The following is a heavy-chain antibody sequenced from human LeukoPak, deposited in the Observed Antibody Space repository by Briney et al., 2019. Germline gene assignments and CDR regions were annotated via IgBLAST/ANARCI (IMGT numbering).Heavy chain of an antibody. V-gene: IGHV4-30-2*01. J-gene: IGHJ4*02. CDR3: ARRAGRIAARPVDY. CDR2: IYHSGST. D-gene: IGHD6-6*01. Sequence: TASETLSLTCTVSGDSISSGGYSWSWIRQPPGKGLEWIGYIYHSGSTYYNPSLKSRVTISVDTSKNQFSLKLSSVTAADTAVYYCARRAGRIAARPVDYWGQGTLVTVSS. CDR1: GDSISSGGYS.